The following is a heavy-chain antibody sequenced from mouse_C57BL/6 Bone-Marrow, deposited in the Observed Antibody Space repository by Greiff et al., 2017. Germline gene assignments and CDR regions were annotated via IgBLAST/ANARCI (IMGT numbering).Heavy chain of an antibody. D-gene: IGHD2-2*01. CDR1: GYTFTDYE. CDR3: TICYGCDD. J-gene: IGHJ3*01. CDR2: IDPETGGT. Sequence: QVQLQQSGAELVRPGASVTLSCKASGYTFTDYEMHWVKQTPVHGLEWIGAIDPETGGTAYNQKFKGKAILTADKTSSTAYMELRSLTTEDSAVYYCTICYGCDDGGRGTLVTVSA. V-gene: IGHV1-15*01.